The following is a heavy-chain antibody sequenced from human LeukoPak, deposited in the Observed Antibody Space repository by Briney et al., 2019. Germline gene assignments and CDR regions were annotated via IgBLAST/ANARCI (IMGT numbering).Heavy chain of an antibody. CDR2: IIPIFGTA. CDR3: ARDGYDYVWGSYRYKGFDY. J-gene: IGHJ4*02. D-gene: IGHD3-16*02. CDR1: GGTFSSYA. Sequence: ASVKVSCKASGGTFSSYAISWVRQAPGQGLEWMGGIIPIFGTANFAQKFQGRVTMTTDTSTSTAYMELRSLRSDDTAVYYCARDGYDYVWGSYRYKGFDYWGQGTLVTVSS. V-gene: IGHV1-69*05.